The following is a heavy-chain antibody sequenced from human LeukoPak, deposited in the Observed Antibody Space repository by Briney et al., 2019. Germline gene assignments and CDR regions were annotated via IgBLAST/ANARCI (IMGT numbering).Heavy chain of an antibody. CDR2: ISSSSSTI. V-gene: IGHV3-48*04. CDR1: GFTFSSYS. J-gene: IGHJ5*02. D-gene: IGHD6-19*01. CDR3: ASTPGQWLVQWFDP. Sequence: GGSLRLSCAASGFTFSSYSMNWVRQAPGKGLEWVSYISSSSSTIYYADSVKGRFTISRENAKNSLYLQMNSLRAEDTAVYYCASTPGQWLVQWFDPWGQGTLVTVSS.